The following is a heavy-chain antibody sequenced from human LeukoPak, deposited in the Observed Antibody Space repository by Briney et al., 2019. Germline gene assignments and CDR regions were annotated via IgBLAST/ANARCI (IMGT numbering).Heavy chain of an antibody. D-gene: IGHD3-22*01. CDR2: INPNSGGT. J-gene: IGHJ4*02. Sequence: AASVKVSCKASGYTFTGYYMHWVRQAPGQGLEWMGWINPNSGGTNYAQKFQGRVTMTRDTSISTAYMELSRLRSDDTAVYYCARPLYYYDSSGYYYLDYWGQGTLATVSS. V-gene: IGHV1-2*02. CDR3: ARPLYYYDSSGYYYLDY. CDR1: GYTFTGYY.